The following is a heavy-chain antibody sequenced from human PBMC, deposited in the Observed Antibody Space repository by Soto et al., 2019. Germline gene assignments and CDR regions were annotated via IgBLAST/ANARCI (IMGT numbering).Heavy chain of an antibody. D-gene: IGHD6-19*01. CDR2: ISYDGSNK. Sequence: SGGSLRLSCAASGFTFSSYAMHWVRQAPGKGLEWVAVISYDGSNKYYADSVKGRFTISRDNSKNTLYLQMNSLRAEDTAVYYCARDSSPKGFGGWGGMDVWGQGTTVTVSS. CDR1: GFTFSSYA. J-gene: IGHJ6*02. V-gene: IGHV3-30-3*01. CDR3: ARDSSPKGFGGWGGMDV.